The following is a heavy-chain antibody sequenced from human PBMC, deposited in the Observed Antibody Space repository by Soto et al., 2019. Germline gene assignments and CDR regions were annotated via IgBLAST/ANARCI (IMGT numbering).Heavy chain of an antibody. CDR2: ISYDGSNK. CDR3: AKDTRFLEWSEYYYYGMDV. CDR1: GFTFSSYG. V-gene: IGHV3-30*18. J-gene: IGHJ6*02. Sequence: GGSLRLSCAASGFTFSSYGMHWVRQAPGKGLEWVAVISYDGSNKYYADSVKGRFTISRDNSKNTLYLQMNSLRAEDAAVYYCAKDTRFLEWSEYYYYGMDVWGQGTTVTVSS. D-gene: IGHD3-3*01.